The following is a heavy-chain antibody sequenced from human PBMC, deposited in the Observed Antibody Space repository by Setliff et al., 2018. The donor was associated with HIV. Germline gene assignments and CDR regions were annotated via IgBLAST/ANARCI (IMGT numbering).Heavy chain of an antibody. J-gene: IGHJ4*02. D-gene: IGHD3-10*01. V-gene: IGHV4-31*03. CDR1: GDSINSGNYY. Sequence: SETLSLTCTVSGDSINSGNYYWSWIRQHPGKGLEWIGYIYYSGSTYYNPSLKSRVTISEDTSKNQFSLKMRSVTAADTAVYYCATSPAGEILGSRPFYFDYWGQGTLVTVSS. CDR3: ATSPAGEILGSRPFYFDY. CDR2: IYYSGST.